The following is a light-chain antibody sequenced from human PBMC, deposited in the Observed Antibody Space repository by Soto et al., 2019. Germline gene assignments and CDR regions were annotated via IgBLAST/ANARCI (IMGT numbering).Light chain of an antibody. CDR2: EVS. J-gene: IGLJ3*02. V-gene: IGLV2-14*01. Sequence: QSPLTQPASVSGSPGQSITISCTGTSSGVGGYNYVSWYQQHPGKAPKLMIYEVSNRPSGVSNRFSGSKSGNTASLTISGLQAEEEADYYCSSYTSSSTRVFGGGTKLTVL. CDR1: SSGVGGYNY. CDR3: SSYTSSSTRV.